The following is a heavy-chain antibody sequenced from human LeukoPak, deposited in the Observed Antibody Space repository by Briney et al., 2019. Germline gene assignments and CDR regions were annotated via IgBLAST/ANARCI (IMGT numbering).Heavy chain of an antibody. D-gene: IGHD6-6*01. CDR2: IIPIFGTA. CDR1: GGTFSSYA. Sequence: SVKVSCKASGGTFSSYAISWVRQAPGQGLEWMGGIIPIFGTANYAQKFQGRVTITTDESTSTAYVELSSLRSEDTAVYYCARDGGSSHYFDYWGQGTLVTVSS. V-gene: IGHV1-69*05. J-gene: IGHJ4*02. CDR3: ARDGGSSHYFDY.